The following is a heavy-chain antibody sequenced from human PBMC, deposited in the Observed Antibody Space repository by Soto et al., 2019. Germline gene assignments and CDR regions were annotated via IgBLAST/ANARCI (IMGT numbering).Heavy chain of an antibody. CDR3: AHSHWGSSLDY. CDR2: IYWNDDK. J-gene: IGHJ4*02. CDR1: GFSLSTSGVG. Sequence: QITLKESGPTLVKPTQTLTLTCTFSGFSLSTSGVGVGWIRQPPGKALEWLALIYWNDDKRYSPSLKSRLTITKETSKNQVVLTMTNMDPVDTAPYYCAHSHWGSSLDYWGQGTLVTVSS. D-gene: IGHD6-13*01. V-gene: IGHV2-5*01.